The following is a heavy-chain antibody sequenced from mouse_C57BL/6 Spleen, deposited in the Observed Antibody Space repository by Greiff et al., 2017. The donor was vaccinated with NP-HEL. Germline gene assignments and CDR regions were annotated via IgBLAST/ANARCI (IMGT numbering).Heavy chain of an antibody. D-gene: IGHD2-10*01. Sequence: QVQLQQPGTELVKPGASVKLSCKASGYTFTSYWMPWVKQRPGQGLEWIGNINPSNGGTNYNEKFKSKATLTVDKSSSTAYMQLSSLTSEDSAVYYCAREGNSYYGILDYWGQGTTLTVSS. CDR3: AREGNSYYGILDY. CDR1: GYTFTSYW. CDR2: INPSNGGT. J-gene: IGHJ2*01. V-gene: IGHV1-53*01.